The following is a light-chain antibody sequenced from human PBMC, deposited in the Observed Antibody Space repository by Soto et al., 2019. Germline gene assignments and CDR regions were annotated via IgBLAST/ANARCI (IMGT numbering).Light chain of an antibody. J-gene: IGKJ5*01. CDR1: QSVSSY. CDR2: DAS. Sequence: EIVLTQSPATLSLSPGERATLSCRASQSVSSYLAWYQQKPGQAPRLLIYDASNRATGIPARFSGGGSGTDFTCTFSSLEPKDFAFYYCEQRSNWPFFGQGTRLEIK. V-gene: IGKV3-11*01. CDR3: EQRSNWPF.